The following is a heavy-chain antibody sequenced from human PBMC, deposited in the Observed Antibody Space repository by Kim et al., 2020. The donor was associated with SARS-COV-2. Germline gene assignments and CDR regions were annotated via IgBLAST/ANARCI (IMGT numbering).Heavy chain of an antibody. V-gene: IGHV1-2*02. CDR1: GYTFNGY. D-gene: IGHD2-2*01. J-gene: IGHJ4*02. CDR3: AREKDCSTITCSFDY. CDR2: INPNSGDT. Sequence: ASVKVSCKASGYTFNGYIHWVRQAPGQGLEWMGWINPNSGDTNYAQKFQGRVTMTRDTSVPTVDMELSRLRSDDTAVYYCAREKDCSTITCSFDYWGRGTLVTVSS.